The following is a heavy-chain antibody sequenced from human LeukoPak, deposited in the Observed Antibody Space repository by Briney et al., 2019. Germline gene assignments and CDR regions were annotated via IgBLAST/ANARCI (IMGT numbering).Heavy chain of an antibody. Sequence: GGSLRLSCEASRFTFSPYWMTWVRQAAGEELEWVANIEPAGSDTYHVDTVKGRFTISRDNAKNLLYLQMNSLRAEDTAVYYCARVARFAGTRWGQGTLVTVSS. CDR2: IEPAGSDT. V-gene: IGHV3-7*04. J-gene: IGHJ4*02. D-gene: IGHD3-16*01. CDR1: RFTFSPYW. CDR3: ARVARFAGTR.